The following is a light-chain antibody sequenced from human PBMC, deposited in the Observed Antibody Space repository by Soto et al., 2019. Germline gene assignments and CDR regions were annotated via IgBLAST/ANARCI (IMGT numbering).Light chain of an antibody. CDR2: RNN. Sequence: QSVLTQPPSASGTPGQRVTISCSGSTSNIGNNYVYWYQQLPRTAPKLLIYRNNQRPSGVPDRFSGSKSGTSASLAISGLRSEDEADYYCAAWDDSLGGVLFGGGTKLTVL. J-gene: IGLJ2*01. CDR3: AAWDDSLGGVL. CDR1: TSNIGNNY. V-gene: IGLV1-47*01.